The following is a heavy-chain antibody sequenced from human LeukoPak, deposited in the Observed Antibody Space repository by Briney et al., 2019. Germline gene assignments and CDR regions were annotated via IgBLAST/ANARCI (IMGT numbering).Heavy chain of an antibody. Sequence: GGSLRLSCAASGFSFSTCAMHWVRQAPGKGLEWVALISYDASNKYYADSVKGRFTISRDDPKNTPYLQMNSLRPEDTAVYYCVTDKAGGWYATFDYWGQGTLVTVSS. V-gene: IGHV3-30-3*01. CDR3: VTDKAGGWYATFDY. D-gene: IGHD6-19*01. J-gene: IGHJ4*02. CDR2: ISYDASNK. CDR1: GFSFSTCA.